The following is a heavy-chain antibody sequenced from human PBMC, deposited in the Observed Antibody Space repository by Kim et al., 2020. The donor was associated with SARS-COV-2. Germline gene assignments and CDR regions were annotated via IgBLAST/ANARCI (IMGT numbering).Heavy chain of an antibody. CDR3: ARDRGTWIQPYPLDY. D-gene: IGHD5-18*01. J-gene: IGHJ4*02. V-gene: IGHV3-7*01. Sequence: DSVKGRFTISRDNAKNSLYLQMNSLRAEDTAVYYCARDRGTWIQPYPLDYWGQGTLVTVSS.